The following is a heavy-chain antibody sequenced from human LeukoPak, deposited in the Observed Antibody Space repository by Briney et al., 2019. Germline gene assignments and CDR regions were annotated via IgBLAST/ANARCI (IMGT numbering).Heavy chain of an antibody. CDR3: ARESRGILDY. D-gene: IGHD1-26*01. J-gene: IGHJ4*02. Sequence: SETLSLTCTVSGGSISSYYWSWLRQPPGKGLEWIGYIYYSGSTNYNPSLKSRVTISVDTSKNQFSLKLSSVTAADTAVYYCARESRGILDYWGQGTLVTVSS. CDR1: GGSISSYY. V-gene: IGHV4-59*01. CDR2: IYYSGST.